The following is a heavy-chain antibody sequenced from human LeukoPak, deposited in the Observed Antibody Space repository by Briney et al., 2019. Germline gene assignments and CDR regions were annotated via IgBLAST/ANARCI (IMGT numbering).Heavy chain of an antibody. CDR2: ISTRSSYI. J-gene: IGHJ6*03. CDR1: GSTFGIYA. Sequence: KTGGSLRLSCAASGSTFGIYAMSWVRQAPGKGLEWVSCISTRSSYIFYADSVKGRFTISRDNAKNSLYLQMNSLRGEDTAVYYCAKVKPGITMVRGVIITDYYYYYMDVWGKGTTVTISS. V-gene: IGHV3-21*01. D-gene: IGHD3-10*01. CDR3: AKVKPGITMVRGVIITDYYYYYMDV.